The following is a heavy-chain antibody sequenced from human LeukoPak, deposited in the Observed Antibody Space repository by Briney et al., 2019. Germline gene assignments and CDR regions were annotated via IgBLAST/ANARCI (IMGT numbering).Heavy chain of an antibody. CDR2: INSDGGTT. V-gene: IGHV3-74*01. Sequence: GGSLRLSCGASGFTFSSYWMHWVRQAPGKGLVWVSGINSDGGTTTYADSVKGRFTISRDNAKNTLYLQMNNLRAEDTAVYYCAMKAVPRPRLHDAFDFWGQGTVVSVSS. CDR1: GFTFSSYW. CDR3: AMKAVPRPRLHDAFDF. D-gene: IGHD5-24*01. J-gene: IGHJ3*01.